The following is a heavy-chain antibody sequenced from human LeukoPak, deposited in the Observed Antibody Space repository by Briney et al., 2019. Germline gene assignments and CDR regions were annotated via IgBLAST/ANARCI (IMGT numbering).Heavy chain of an antibody. Sequence: GGSLRLSCAASGFTFSSYSMNWVRHAPGKGLEWVSSISSSSSYIYYADSVKGRFTISRDNAKNSLYLQMNSLRAEDTAVYYCARDRGYSYPSPVDYWGPGTLVTVSS. J-gene: IGHJ4*02. D-gene: IGHD5-18*01. CDR2: ISSSSSYI. CDR3: ARDRGYSYPSPVDY. CDR1: GFTFSSYS. V-gene: IGHV3-21*01.